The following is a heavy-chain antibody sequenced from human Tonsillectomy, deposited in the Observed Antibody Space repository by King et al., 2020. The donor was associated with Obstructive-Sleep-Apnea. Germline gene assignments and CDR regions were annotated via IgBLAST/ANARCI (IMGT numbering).Heavy chain of an antibody. CDR2: IYYNGNT. V-gene: IGHV4-59*08. J-gene: IGHJ4*02. Sequence: QLQESSPGLVKPSETLCLTCTVSGGSISSYYWSWIRQPPGKGLEWLGYIYYNGNTYYSPSLKSRVTMSVDTSKKQFSLTMSSVTAADTAVYYCARHTYYGSGGNPDFWGQGTLVTVSS. CDR3: ARHTYYGSGGNPDF. CDR1: GGSISSYY. D-gene: IGHD3-10*01.